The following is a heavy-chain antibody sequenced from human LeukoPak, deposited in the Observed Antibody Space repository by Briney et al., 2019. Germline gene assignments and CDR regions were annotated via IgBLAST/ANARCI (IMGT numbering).Heavy chain of an antibody. Sequence: PSETLSLTCTVSGGSISSYYWSWIRQPAGKGLEWIGRIYTSGSTNYNPSLKSRVTMSVDASKNQISLKLSSVTAADTAVYYCARDVYFDWLSFGFDYWGQGTLVTVSS. CDR3: ARDVYFDWLSFGFDY. V-gene: IGHV4-4*07. CDR1: GGSISSYY. J-gene: IGHJ4*02. CDR2: IYTSGST. D-gene: IGHD3-9*01.